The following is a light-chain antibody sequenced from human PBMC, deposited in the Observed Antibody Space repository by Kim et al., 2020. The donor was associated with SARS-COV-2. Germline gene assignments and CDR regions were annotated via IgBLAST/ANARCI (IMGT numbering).Light chain of an antibody. J-gene: IGLJ2*01. CDR2: YDS. V-gene: IGLV3-21*04. CDR1: NIGGKS. CDR3: QVWDSLSGVI. Sequence: VAPGRTATITCGGHNIGGKSVHWYQQKPGQAPVLVIDYDSDRPSGITDRFSGSNSGNTATLSISRVEAGDEADYYCQVWDSLSGVIFGGGTQLTVL.